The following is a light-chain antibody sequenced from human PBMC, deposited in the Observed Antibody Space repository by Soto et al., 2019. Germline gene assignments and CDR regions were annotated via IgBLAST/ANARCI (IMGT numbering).Light chain of an antibody. CDR2: GAS. J-gene: IGKJ3*01. V-gene: IGKV3-20*01. Sequence: EIVLTQSPGTLSLSPGERATLSCRASQSVSSSYLAWYQQKPGQAPRLLIYGASSMATGIPDRFSGSGSGTDFTLTISRLEPEDFAVYYCQQYGSSPGTFGPGTKVDIK. CDR3: QQYGSSPGT. CDR1: QSVSSSY.